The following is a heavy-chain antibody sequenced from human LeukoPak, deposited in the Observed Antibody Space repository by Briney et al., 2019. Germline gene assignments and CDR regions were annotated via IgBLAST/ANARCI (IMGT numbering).Heavy chain of an antibody. D-gene: IGHD3-22*01. CDR2: IYSGGST. CDR1: GFTVSSNY. Sequence: GGSLRLSCAASGFTVSSNYMSWVRQAPGKGLEWVSVIYSGGSTYYADSVKSRFTISRDNSKNTLYLQMNSLRAEDTAVYYCARDISSGYCDAFDIWGQGTMVTVSS. CDR3: ARDISSGYCDAFDI. J-gene: IGHJ3*02. V-gene: IGHV3-66*01.